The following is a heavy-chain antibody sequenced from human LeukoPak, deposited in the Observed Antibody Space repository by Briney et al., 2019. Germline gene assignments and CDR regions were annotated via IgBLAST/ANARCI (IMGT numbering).Heavy chain of an antibody. CDR3: ARAFGLRGWFDP. J-gene: IGHJ5*02. CDR2: IYYSGST. V-gene: IGHV4-30-4*08. CDR1: GGSISSGGYY. Sequence: SETLSLTCTVSGGSISSGGYYWSWIRQHPGKGLEWIGYIYYSGSTYYNPSLKSRVTISVDTSKNQFSLKLSSVTAADTAVYYCARAFGLRGWFDPWGQGTLVTVSS. D-gene: IGHD5/OR15-5a*01.